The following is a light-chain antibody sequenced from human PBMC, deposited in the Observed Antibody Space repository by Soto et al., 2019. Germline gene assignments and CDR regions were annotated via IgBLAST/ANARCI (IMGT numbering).Light chain of an antibody. J-gene: IGKJ4*01. CDR1: QDINNY. Sequence: DIQMTQSPSSLSASVGDRVTITCQASQDINNYLNWYQQKPEKAPKLLIYDASNLETGVPSRFSGSGSGTDFTLTISSLQPEDIATYYCQQYDNPFTFGGGTKVDIK. CDR3: QQYDNPFT. CDR2: DAS. V-gene: IGKV1-33*01.